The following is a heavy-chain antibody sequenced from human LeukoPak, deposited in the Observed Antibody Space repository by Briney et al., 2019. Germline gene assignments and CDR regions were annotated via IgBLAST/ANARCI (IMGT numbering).Heavy chain of an antibody. CDR1: GGSISSSSYY. D-gene: IGHD6-13*01. J-gene: IGHJ3*02. CDR2: IYYSGST. CDR3: ARDSSSWKTDAFDI. Sequence: SETLSLTCTVSGGSISSSSYYWGWIRQPPGKGLEWIGSIYYSGSTYYNPSLKSRVTISVDTSKNQFSLKLSSVTAADTAVYYCARDSSSWKTDAFDIWGQGTMVTVSS. V-gene: IGHV4-39*07.